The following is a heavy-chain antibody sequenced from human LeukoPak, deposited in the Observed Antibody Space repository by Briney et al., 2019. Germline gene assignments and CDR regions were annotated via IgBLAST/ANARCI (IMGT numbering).Heavy chain of an antibody. CDR3: AIMDIVVVPAATGNYYGMDV. Sequence: ASVKVSCKASGGTFSSYAISWVRQAPGQGLEWMGGIIPIFGTANYAQKFQGRVTITADESTGTAYMELSSLRSEDTAVYYCAIMDIVVVPAATGNYYGMDVWGQGTTVTVSS. D-gene: IGHD2-2*03. J-gene: IGHJ6*02. CDR2: IIPIFGTA. CDR1: GGTFSSYA. V-gene: IGHV1-69*13.